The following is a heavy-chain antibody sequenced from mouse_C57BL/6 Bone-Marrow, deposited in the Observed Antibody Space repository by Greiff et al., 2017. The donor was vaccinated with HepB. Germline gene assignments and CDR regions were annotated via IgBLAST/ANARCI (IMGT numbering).Heavy chain of an antibody. CDR2: IYPRSGNT. CDR1: GYTFTSYG. D-gene: IGHD3-2*02. J-gene: IGHJ4*01. Sequence: VQLKQSGAELARPGASVKLSCKASGYTFTSYGISWVKQRTGQGLEWIGEIYPRSGNTYYNEKFKGKATLTADKSSSTAYMELRSLTSEDSAVYVCARPPTAQARDYAMDYWGQGTSVTVSS. V-gene: IGHV1-81*01. CDR3: ARPPTAQARDYAMDY.